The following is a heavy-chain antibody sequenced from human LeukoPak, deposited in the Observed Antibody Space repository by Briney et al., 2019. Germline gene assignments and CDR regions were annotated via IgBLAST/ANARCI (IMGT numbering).Heavy chain of an antibody. V-gene: IGHV3-23*01. D-gene: IGHD3-22*01. CDR1: GITLSNYG. J-gene: IGHJ4*02. CDR2: ISGSGGSA. Sequence: GGSLRLSCAVSGITLSNYGMSWVRQAPGKGPEWVAGISGSGGSAYYADAVKRRFTISRDNPKNTLYLQMNSLRVEDTAVYFCAKRGVVIRVILVGFHKEAYYFDSWGQGALVTVSS. CDR3: AKRGVVIRVILVGFHKEAYYFDS.